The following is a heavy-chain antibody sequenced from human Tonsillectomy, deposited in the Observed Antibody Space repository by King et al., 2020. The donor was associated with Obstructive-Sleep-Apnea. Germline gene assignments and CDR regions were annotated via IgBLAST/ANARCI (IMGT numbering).Heavy chain of an antibody. J-gene: IGHJ6*02. V-gene: IGHV3-11*06. D-gene: IGHD1-7*01. CDR1: GFTFSDYY. CDR2: SSSSGTYI. CDR3: ARRQIGTTYQYYAMDV. Sequence: QLVESGGGLVKPGGSLRLSCAASGFTFSDYYMTWIRQAPGKGLEWISYSSSSGTYINYADSVKGRFTISRDNAKNSLYLQMNSLRVEDTAVYYCARRQIGTTYQYYAMDVWGQGTTVTVSS.